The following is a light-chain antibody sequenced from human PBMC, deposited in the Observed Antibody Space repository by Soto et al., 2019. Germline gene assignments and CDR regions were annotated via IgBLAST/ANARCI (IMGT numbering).Light chain of an antibody. CDR1: SSDVGGYNY. J-gene: IGLJ1*01. CDR3: SSYTSSSNPYV. V-gene: IGLV2-14*01. Sequence: QSVLTHPASVSWSPRHSITISCTGTSSDVGGYNYVSWYQQHPGKAPKLMIYEVSNRPSGVSNRFSGSKSGNTASLTISGLQAEDEADYYCSSYTSSSNPYVFGTGTNVTVL. CDR2: EVS.